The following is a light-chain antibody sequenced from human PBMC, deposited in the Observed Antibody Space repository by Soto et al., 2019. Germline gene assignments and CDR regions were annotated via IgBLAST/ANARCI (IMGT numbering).Light chain of an antibody. J-gene: IGLJ2*01. CDR3: SSYTSSSPLV. CDR2: DVS. CDR1: SSDVGGYNY. Sequence: QSALTQPASVSGSPGQSLTISCTGTSSDVGGYNYVSWYQQHPGKAPKLMIYDVSNRPSGVSNRFSGFKAGNTASLTISGLQAEDEADYYCSSYTSSSPLVFGGGTKVTVL. V-gene: IGLV2-14*01.